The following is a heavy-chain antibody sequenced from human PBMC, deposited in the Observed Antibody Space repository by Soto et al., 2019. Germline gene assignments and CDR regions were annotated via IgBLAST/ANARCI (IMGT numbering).Heavy chain of an antibody. D-gene: IGHD6-13*01. J-gene: IGHJ4*02. CDR2: SWIGGGAI. CDR3: ARDRGEQLVGGVDY. Sequence: QVQLVESGGGVVQPGRSLRLSCAASGFTFSSYGMHWVRQAPGKGLEWVALSWIGGGAIDYAGSVKGRFTISRDDSKSTLYLHMNSLRAEDTALYYCARDRGEQLVGGVDYWGQGTLVTVSS. V-gene: IGHV3-33*01. CDR1: GFTFSSYG.